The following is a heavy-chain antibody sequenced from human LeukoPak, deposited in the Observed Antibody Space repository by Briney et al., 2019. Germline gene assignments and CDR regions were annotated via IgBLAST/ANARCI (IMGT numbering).Heavy chain of an antibody. CDR3: AKGLGTAYYYFDY. V-gene: IGHV3-23*01. D-gene: IGHD1-26*01. CDR2: ISGSGDST. CDR1: GFTFSSYA. Sequence: GGSLRLSCATSGFTFSSYAMVWVRQAPGKGLEWVSAISGSGDSTNYADSVKGRFTISRDSSQSTVYLQMSSLRVEDTAVYLCAKGLGTAYYYFDYGGQGALVTVSS. J-gene: IGHJ4*02.